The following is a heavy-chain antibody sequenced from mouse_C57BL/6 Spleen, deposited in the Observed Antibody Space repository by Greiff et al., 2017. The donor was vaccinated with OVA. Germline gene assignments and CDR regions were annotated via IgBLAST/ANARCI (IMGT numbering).Heavy chain of an antibody. CDR1: GYTFTSYD. CDR2: IYPRDGST. CDR3: ARLGRGGYYAMDY. V-gene: IGHV1-85*01. D-gene: IGHD4-1*01. J-gene: IGHJ4*01. Sequence: VNVVESGPELVKPGASVKLSCKASGYTFTSYDINWVKQRPGQGLEWIGWIYPRDGSTKYNEKLKGKATLTVDTSSSTAYMELHSLTSEDSAVYFCARLGRGGYYAMDYWGQGTSVTVSS.